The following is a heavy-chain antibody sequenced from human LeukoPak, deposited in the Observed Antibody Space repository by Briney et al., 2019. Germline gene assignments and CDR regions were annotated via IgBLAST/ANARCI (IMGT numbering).Heavy chain of an antibody. CDR3: ARDVEYSSSPYYFDY. D-gene: IGHD6-6*01. J-gene: IGHJ4*02. V-gene: IGHV1-18*01. CDR2: ISAYNGNT. Sequence: ASVKVSCKASGYTFTSYGISWVRQAPGQGLEWMGWISAYNGNTNYAQKLQGRVTMTTDTSTSTAYMELRSLRSDDTAVYYCARDVEYSSSPYYFDYWGQGTLVTVSS. CDR1: GYTFTSYG.